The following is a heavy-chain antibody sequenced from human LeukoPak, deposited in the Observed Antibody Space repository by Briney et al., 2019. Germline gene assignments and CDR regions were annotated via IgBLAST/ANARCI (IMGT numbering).Heavy chain of an antibody. V-gene: IGHV3-48*03. Sequence: GGSLSLSCAASGFTFSSYEMNWVRQAPGKGLEWVSYISSGSTIYYADSVKGRFTISRDNAKNSLYLQMNSLRAEDTAVYYCADSSGWYEDAFDIWGQGTMVTVSS. J-gene: IGHJ3*02. CDR2: ISSGSTI. CDR1: GFTFSSYE. D-gene: IGHD6-19*01. CDR3: ADSSGWYEDAFDI.